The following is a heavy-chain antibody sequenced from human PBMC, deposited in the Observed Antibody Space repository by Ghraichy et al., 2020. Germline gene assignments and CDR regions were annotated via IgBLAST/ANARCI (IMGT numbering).Heavy chain of an antibody. CDR3: AHRRYYDSSGYDY. V-gene: IGHV2-5*02. J-gene: IGHJ4*02. CDR1: GFSLSTSEVG. D-gene: IGHD3-22*01. Sequence: TLSLTCTLSGFSLSTSEVGVGWIRQPPGKALEWLAVIRWDGNTRYSPSLKNRLTITRVTFKNQVVLTMTNMDPVDTGTYYCAHRRYYDSSGYDYWGQGTLVTVAS. CDR2: IRWDGNT.